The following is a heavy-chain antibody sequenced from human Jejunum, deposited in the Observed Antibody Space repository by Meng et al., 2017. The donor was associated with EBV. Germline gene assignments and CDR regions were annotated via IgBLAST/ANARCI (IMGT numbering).Heavy chain of an antibody. Sequence: EWRLVEDGGGLVVPAGSLRLSCAASGFTFVSGWMSWVRQAPGKGLEWVGRIKSKTDGETTDYAAPVKGRFTISRDDSKNTLYLQMNSLQKEDTAMYYCSGDIRSEWGFNYWGQGNLVTLSS. CDR3: SGDIRSEWGFNY. D-gene: IGHD1-26*01. CDR2: IKSKTDGETT. V-gene: IGHV3-15*01. CDR1: GFTFVSGW. J-gene: IGHJ4*02.